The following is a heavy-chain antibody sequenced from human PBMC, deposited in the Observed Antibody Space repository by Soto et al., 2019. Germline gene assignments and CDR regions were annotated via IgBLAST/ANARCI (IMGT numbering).Heavy chain of an antibody. J-gene: IGHJ4*02. CDR2: ISSSGSTI. D-gene: IGHD3-22*01. V-gene: IGHV3-48*03. Sequence: EVQLVESGGGLVQPGGSLRLSCAASGFTFSSYEMNWVPQAPGKGLEWVSYISSSGSTIYYADSVKGRFTISRDNAKNSLYLQMNSLRAEDTAVYYCARYSNYYDSSGYYYEDVGFDYWGQGTLVTVSS. CDR1: GFTFSSYE. CDR3: ARYSNYYDSSGYYYEDVGFDY.